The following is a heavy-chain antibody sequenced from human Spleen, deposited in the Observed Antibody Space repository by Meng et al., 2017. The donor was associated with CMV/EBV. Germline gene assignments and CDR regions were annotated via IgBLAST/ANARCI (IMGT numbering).Heavy chain of an antibody. Sequence: GSLRLSCTVSGGSVSSGSYYWSWLRQPPGKGLEWIGYISYIGSTNYNPSLKSRVTISVDTSKNQFSLKLSSVTAADTAIFYCARDILERNAFDMWGQGTMVTVPS. CDR2: ISYIGST. J-gene: IGHJ3*02. CDR1: GGSVSSGSYY. D-gene: IGHD1-1*01. V-gene: IGHV4-61*01. CDR3: ARDILERNAFDM.